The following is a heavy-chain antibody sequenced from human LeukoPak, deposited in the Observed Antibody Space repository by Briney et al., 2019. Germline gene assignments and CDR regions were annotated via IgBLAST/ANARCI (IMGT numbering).Heavy chain of an antibody. CDR2: INPSGGST. V-gene: IGHV1-46*01. J-gene: IGHJ4*02. CDR1: GYTFTSYY. Sequence: ASVKVSCKASGYTFTSYYMHWVRQAPGQGLEWMGIINPSGGSTSYAQKFQGRVTMTRDTSISTAYMELSRLRSDDTAVYYCARLGITIFGVVRGYPLDYWGQGTLVTVSS. D-gene: IGHD3-3*01. CDR3: ARLGITIFGVVRGYPLDY.